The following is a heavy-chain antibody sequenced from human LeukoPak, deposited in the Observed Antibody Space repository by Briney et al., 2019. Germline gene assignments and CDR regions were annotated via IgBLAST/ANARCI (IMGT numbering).Heavy chain of an antibody. J-gene: IGHJ6*03. CDR2: ITASSGGT. V-gene: IGHV3-23*01. CDR3: AKENREDPVYYYYYMDV. CDR1: GFPFSSYA. Sequence: GGSLRLSCAASGFPFSSYAMGWVRQAPRKGLEWVSAITASSGGTYYADSVKGRFTISRDNSKNTLYLQINSLRAEDAAIYYCAKENREDPVYYYYYMDVWGKGTTVTVSS. D-gene: IGHD2/OR15-2a*01.